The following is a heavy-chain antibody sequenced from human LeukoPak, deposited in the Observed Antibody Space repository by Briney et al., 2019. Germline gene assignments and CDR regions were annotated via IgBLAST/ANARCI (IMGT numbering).Heavy chain of an antibody. Sequence: ASVKVSCKASGYTFTASYMHWVRQAPGQGLGWVGGINTNSGGTNYAQKFQGRVPTTGDTSISPAYMELSRLRSDDTAVYYCARGIRDMALSVPPPFDYWGQGSLVTVSS. CDR3: ARGIRDMALSVPPPFDY. CDR1: GYTFTASY. J-gene: IGHJ4*02. D-gene: IGHD5-24*01. CDR2: INTNSGGT. V-gene: IGHV1-2*02.